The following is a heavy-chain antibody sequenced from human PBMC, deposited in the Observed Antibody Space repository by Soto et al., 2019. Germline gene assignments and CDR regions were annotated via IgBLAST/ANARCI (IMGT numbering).Heavy chain of an antibody. D-gene: IGHD4-17*01. CDR1: GDSVSSNSAA. CDR2: TYYRSKWYN. Sequence: VQLQQSGPGLVKPSQTLSLTCAISGDSVSSNSAAWNWIRQSPLRGLEWLGRTYYRSKWYNDYAVYVKSRITSNQHTSNNAFSLQLNSVTTEDTAVYYCARDRLPWPAFDYWGQGTLVTVSS. J-gene: IGHJ4*02. V-gene: IGHV6-1*01. CDR3: ARDRLPWPAFDY.